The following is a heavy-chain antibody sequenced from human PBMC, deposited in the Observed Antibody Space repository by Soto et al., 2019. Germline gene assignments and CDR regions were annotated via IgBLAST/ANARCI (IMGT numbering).Heavy chain of an antibody. CDR3: ARYVGYSYGSRWKPYYYYGMDV. D-gene: IGHD5-18*01. J-gene: IGHJ6*02. CDR1: GGSISSSSYY. CDR2: IYYSGST. Sequence: SETLSLTCTVSGGSISSSSYYWGWIRQPPGKGLEWIGSIYYSGSTYYNTSLKSRVTISVDTSKNQFSLKLSSVTAADTAVNNCARYVGYSYGSRWKPYYYYGMDVWGQGTTVTVSS. V-gene: IGHV4-39*01.